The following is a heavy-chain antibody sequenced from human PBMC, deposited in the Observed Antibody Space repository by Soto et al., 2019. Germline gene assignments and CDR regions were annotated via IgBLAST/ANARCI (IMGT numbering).Heavy chain of an antibody. D-gene: IGHD5-12*01. CDR1: GGSISSGGYS. Sequence: SETLSLTCAVSGGSISSGGYSWSWIRQPPGKGLEWIGDIYHSGSTYYNPSLKSRVTISVDKSKNQFSLKLSSVTAADTAVYYCAGGGYVYGMDVWGQGTTVTVSS. CDR2: IYHSGST. J-gene: IGHJ6*02. V-gene: IGHV4-30-2*01. CDR3: AGGGYVYGMDV.